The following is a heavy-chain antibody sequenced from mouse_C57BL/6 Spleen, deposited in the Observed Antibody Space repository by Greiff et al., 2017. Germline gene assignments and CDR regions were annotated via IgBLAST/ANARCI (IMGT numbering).Heavy chain of an antibody. CDR2: ISSGGSYT. Sequence: EVKLVESGGDLVKPGGSLKLSCAASGFTFSSYGMSWVRQTPDKRLEWVATISSGGSYTYYPDSVKGRFTISRDNAKNTLYLQMSSLKSEDTAMYYCARELGRRFDYWGQGTTLTVSS. CDR1: GFTFSSYG. J-gene: IGHJ2*01. V-gene: IGHV5-6*01. CDR3: ARELGRRFDY. D-gene: IGHD4-1*01.